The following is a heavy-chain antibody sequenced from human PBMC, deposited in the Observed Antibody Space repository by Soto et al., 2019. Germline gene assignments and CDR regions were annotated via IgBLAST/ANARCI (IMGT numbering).Heavy chain of an antibody. D-gene: IGHD1-1*01. CDR1: GGSFSGYY. CDR3: ERGQTGTIDY. J-gene: IGHJ4*02. V-gene: IGHV4-34*01. Sequence: QVQLQQWGAGLLKPSETLSLTCAVYGGSFSGYYWSWIRQPPGKGLEWIGEINHSGSTNYNPSLKNRVTISVDTSKNQFALKLSSVTAADTAVYYGERGQTGTIDYWGQGTLVTVSS. CDR2: INHSGST.